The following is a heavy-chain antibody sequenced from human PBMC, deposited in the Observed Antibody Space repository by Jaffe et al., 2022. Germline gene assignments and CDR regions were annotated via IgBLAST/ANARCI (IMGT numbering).Heavy chain of an antibody. CDR3: ARVGSYYYDSSGYEDFDY. CDR1: GFTFSSYW. CDR2: IKQDGSEK. V-gene: IGHV3-7*05. D-gene: IGHD3-22*01. Sequence: EVQLVESGGGLVQPGGSLRLSCAASGFTFSSYWMSWVRQAPGKGLEWVANIKQDGSEKYYVDSVKGRFTISRDNAKNSLYLQMNSLRAEDTAVYYCARVGSYYYDSSGYEDFDYWGQGTLVTVSS. J-gene: IGHJ4*02.